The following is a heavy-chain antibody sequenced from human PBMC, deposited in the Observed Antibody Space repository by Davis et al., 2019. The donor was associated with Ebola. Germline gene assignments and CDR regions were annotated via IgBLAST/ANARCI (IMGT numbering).Heavy chain of an antibody. J-gene: IGHJ4*02. CDR2: VTKSGNP. CDR3: ASRPASAIPDF. CDR1: GGSISDYNYY. D-gene: IGHD2-2*01. Sequence: PSETLSLTCTVSGGSISDYNYYWGWIRQPPGKGLEWIRCVTKSGNPYYKPSLQSRIIISVDTTSDQFSLRMTSLTAADTVLYFCASRPASAIPDFWGPGTLVTVSS. V-gene: IGHV4-39*01.